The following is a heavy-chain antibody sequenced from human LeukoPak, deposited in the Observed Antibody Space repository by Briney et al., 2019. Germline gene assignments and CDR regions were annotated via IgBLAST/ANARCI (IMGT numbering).Heavy chain of an antibody. Sequence: GASVKVSCKASGGTFSSYAISWVRQAPGQGLEWMGGIIPIFGTANYAQKLQGRVTITADESTSTAYMELSSLRSEDTAVYYCARGGLYCSGGSCLRFDPWGQGTLVTVSS. J-gene: IGHJ5*02. V-gene: IGHV1-69*01. CDR2: IIPIFGTA. D-gene: IGHD2-15*01. CDR3: ARGGLYCSGGSCLRFDP. CDR1: GGTFSSYA.